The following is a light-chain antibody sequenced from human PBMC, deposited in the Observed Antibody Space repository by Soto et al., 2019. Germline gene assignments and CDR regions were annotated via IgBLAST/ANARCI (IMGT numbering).Light chain of an antibody. CDR3: QQFGRSPPSWT. V-gene: IGKV3-20*01. CDR1: QSVSSNY. CDR2: GAS. J-gene: IGKJ1*01. Sequence: ETVLTQSPGTLSLSPGERATLSCRASQSVSSNYLAWYQQKPGQAPRLRIYGASTRATGIPDRFSGSGSGTDFTLTISRLEPEHVAVYYCQQFGRSPPSWTFGQGTKVEIK.